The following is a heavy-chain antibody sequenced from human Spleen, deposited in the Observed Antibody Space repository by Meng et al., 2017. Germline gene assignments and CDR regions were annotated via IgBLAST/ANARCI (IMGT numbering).Heavy chain of an antibody. CDR1: GFSLSTSGVG. Sequence: QITLKESGPTLVKPTQTLTLTCTFSGFSLSTSGVGVGWIRQPPGKALEWLGLNYWDDDKRYSPSLKSRLTITKDTSKNHVVLTMTNMDPVDTATYYCARSIAAAGRGYFDYWGQGTLVTVSS. CDR3: ARSIAAAGRGYFDY. CDR2: NYWDDDK. J-gene: IGHJ4*02. D-gene: IGHD6-13*01. V-gene: IGHV2-5*02.